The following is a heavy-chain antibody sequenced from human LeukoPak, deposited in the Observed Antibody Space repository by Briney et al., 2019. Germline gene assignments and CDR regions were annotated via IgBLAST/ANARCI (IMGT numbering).Heavy chain of an antibody. CDR3: ARDGGYCSGGSCSDWFDP. CDR1: GGSTSSSNYY. CDR2: IHYSGNT. V-gene: IGHV4-39*07. Sequence: KPSETLSLTCTVSGGSTSSSNYYWGWLRQPPGKGLEWIGGIHYSGNTYYNPSLKSRVTISVDTSKNQFSLKLSSVTAADTAVYYCARDGGYCSGGSCSDWFDPWGQGTLVTVSS. J-gene: IGHJ5*02. D-gene: IGHD2-15*01.